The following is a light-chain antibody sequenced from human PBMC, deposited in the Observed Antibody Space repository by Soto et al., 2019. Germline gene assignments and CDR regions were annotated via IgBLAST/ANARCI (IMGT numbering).Light chain of an antibody. Sequence: DIQMTQSPSTLSASVGDRVTITCRASQSTSSWLAWYQQKPGKAPKVLIYDVSSLESGVPSRFSGSGSGTEFTLTINSLQPDDFATYYCQQYNTYSGTFGPGTKVDIK. J-gene: IGKJ1*01. CDR3: QQYNTYSGT. V-gene: IGKV1-5*01. CDR1: QSTSSW. CDR2: DVS.